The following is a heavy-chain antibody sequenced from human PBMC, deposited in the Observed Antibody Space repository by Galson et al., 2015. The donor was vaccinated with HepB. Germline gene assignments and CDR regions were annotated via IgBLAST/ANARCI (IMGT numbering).Heavy chain of an antibody. V-gene: IGHV3-23*01. CDR1: GFTFSSYA. D-gene: IGHD7-27*01. Sequence: SLRLSCAASGFTFSSYAMSWVRQAPGKGLEWVSAISGSGGSTYYADSVKGRFTISRDNSKNTLYLQMNSLRAEDTAVYYCAKLDAAITGDWGGFDYWGQGTLVTVSS. CDR3: AKLDAAITGDWGGFDY. CDR2: ISGSGGST. J-gene: IGHJ4*02.